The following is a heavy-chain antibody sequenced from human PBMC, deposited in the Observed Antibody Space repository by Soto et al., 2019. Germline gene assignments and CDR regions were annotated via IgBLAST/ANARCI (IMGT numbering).Heavy chain of an antibody. CDR1: GYSFTSYW. V-gene: IGHV5-51*01. J-gene: IGHJ4*02. Sequence: GESLKISCKGSGYSFTSYWIGWVRQMPGKGLEWMGIIYPGDSDTRYSPSFQGQVTISADKSISTAYLQWSSLKASDTAMYYCTAPKFVGTPETYSSSWYQIDWGQGTLVTVSS. CDR3: TAPKFVGTPETYSSSWYQID. CDR2: IYPGDSDT. D-gene: IGHD6-13*01.